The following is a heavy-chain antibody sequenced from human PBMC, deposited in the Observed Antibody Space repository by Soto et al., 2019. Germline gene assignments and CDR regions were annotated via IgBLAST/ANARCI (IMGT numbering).Heavy chain of an antibody. V-gene: IGHV4-59*04. CDR1: GGSISSYY. D-gene: IGHD6-13*01. CDR3: ARRQSSSWYGL. Sequence: SETLSLTCTVSGGSISSYYWSWIRQPPGKGLEWIGYIYYSGSTYYNPSLKSRVTISVDTSKNQFSLKLSSVTAADTAVYYCARRQSSSWYGLWGQGTLVTVSS. J-gene: IGHJ4*02. CDR2: IYYSGST.